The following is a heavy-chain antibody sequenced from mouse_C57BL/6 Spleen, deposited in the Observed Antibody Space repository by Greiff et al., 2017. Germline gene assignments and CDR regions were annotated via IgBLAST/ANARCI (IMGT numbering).Heavy chain of an antibody. CDR3: TRLSMDD. CDR1: GYTFTDYD. Sequence: QVKLQQSGAELVRPGASVTLSCKASGYTFTDYDMHWVKQTPVHGLAWIGAIDPETGGTAYNQKFKGKAILTADKSSSTAYMELRILTSEDSAVYYCTRLSMDDWGQGTSVTVSS. V-gene: IGHV1-15*01. CDR2: IDPETGGT. J-gene: IGHJ4*01.